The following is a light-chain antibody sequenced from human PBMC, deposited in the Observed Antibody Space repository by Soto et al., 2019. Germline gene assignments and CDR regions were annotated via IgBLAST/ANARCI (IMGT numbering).Light chain of an antibody. J-gene: IGKJ4*01. Sequence: DIVVTRTPLSSPVTLVQPASVSCRSSQSLVHSVGDTHLRWLQKRQGKPPRLLIYKISNRFSGVPDRFSGSGEGTDFTLKLSRVQDADVGVYYCMQATQFTLTFGGGTKVDIK. V-gene: IGKV2-24*01. CDR1: QSLVHSVGDTH. CDR3: MQATQFTLT. CDR2: KIS.